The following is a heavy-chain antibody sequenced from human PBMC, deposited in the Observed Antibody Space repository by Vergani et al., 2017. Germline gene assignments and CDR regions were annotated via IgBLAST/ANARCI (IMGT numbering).Heavy chain of an antibody. Sequence: QVQLVHSGAEVKKPGSSVKVSCKASGGTFSSYTINWVRQATGQGLEWMGWMNPNSGNTGYAQKFQGRVTMTRTTSICTAYMELSSLRSEDTAVYYCARERATEGFDPWGQGTLVTVSS. CDR1: GGTFSSYT. CDR2: MNPNSGNT. CDR3: ARERATEGFDP. J-gene: IGHJ5*02. D-gene: IGHD5-24*01. V-gene: IGHV1-8*02.